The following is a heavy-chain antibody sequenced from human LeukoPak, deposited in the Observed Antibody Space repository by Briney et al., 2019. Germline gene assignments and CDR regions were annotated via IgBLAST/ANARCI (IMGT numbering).Heavy chain of an antibody. CDR1: GFSVSTNY. D-gene: IGHD3-10*01. CDR2: IYSGGST. CDR3: ARGKTSDDIIEDAFDL. J-gene: IGHJ3*01. V-gene: IGHV3-66*01. Sequence: GGSLRLSRAASGFSVSTNYMTWVRQAPGKGLEWVSIIYSGGSTYYADSVRGGFIISRENSNNEVVLQMNSLRADDTALYYCARGKTSDDIIEDAFDLWGHGTMVTVSS.